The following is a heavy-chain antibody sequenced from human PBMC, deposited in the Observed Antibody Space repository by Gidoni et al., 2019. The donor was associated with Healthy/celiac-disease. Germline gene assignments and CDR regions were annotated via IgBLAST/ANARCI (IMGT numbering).Heavy chain of an antibody. CDR3: ARGQHQAPRVVPAAIRMYYYYMDV. J-gene: IGHJ6*03. D-gene: IGHD2-2*01. CDR1: GGSFSGYY. Sequence: QVQLQQWGAGLLKPSETLSLTCAVYGGSFSGYYWSWIRQPPGKGLEWIGEINHSGSTNYNPSLKSRVTISVDTSKNQFSLKLSSVTAADTAVYYCARGQHQAPRVVPAAIRMYYYYMDVWGKGTTVTVSS. V-gene: IGHV4-34*01. CDR2: INHSGST.